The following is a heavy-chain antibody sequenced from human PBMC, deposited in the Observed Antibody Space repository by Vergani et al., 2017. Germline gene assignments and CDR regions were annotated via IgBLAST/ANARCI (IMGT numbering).Heavy chain of an antibody. D-gene: IGHD4-23*01. CDR2: ISSSSSYI. Sequence: EVQLVESGGGLVKPGGSLRLSCAASGFTFSSYSMNWVRQAPGKGLEWVSSISSSSSYIYYADSVKGRFTISRDNAKNSLYLQMNSLRAEDTAVYYCARVTPADYSGNPDAFDIWGQGTMVTVSS. CDR1: GFTFSSYS. V-gene: IGHV3-21*01. CDR3: ARVTPADYSGNPDAFDI. J-gene: IGHJ3*02.